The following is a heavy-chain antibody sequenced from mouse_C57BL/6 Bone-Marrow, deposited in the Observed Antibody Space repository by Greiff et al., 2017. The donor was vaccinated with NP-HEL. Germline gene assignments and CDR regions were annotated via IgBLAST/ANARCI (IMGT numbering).Heavy chain of an antibody. J-gene: IGHJ1*03. CDR2: INPSNGGT. CDR1: GYTFTSYW. CDR3: ALLLLGLGYFDV. D-gene: IGHD1-1*01. Sequence: VQLQQPGTELVKPGAAVKLSCKASGYTFTSYWMHWVKQRPGQGLEWIGNINPSNGGTNYNEKFKSKATLTVDKSSSTAYMQLSSLTSEDSAVYYCALLLLGLGYFDVWGTGTTVTVSS. V-gene: IGHV1-53*01.